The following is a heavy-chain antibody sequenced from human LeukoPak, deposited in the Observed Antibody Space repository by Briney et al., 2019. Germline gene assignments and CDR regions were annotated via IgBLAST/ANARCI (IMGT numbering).Heavy chain of an antibody. V-gene: IGHV3-21*01. CDR1: GFTFSSYS. CDR2: ISSSSSYI. J-gene: IGHJ4*02. Sequence: GGSLRLSCTASGFTFSSYSMNWVRQAPGKGLEWVSSISSSSSYIYYADSVKGRFTISRGDDKNSLYLQMNSLRAEDTAVYYCARGSSSHNYWGQGTLVTVSS. D-gene: IGHD6-13*01. CDR3: ARGSSSHNY.